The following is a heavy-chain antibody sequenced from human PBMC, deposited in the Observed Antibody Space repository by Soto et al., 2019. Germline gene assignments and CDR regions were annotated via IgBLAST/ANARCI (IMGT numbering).Heavy chain of an antibody. J-gene: IGHJ2*01. V-gene: IGHV1-8*02. CDR3: ARRSIGPWYFDL. CDR1: GYTFTSYD. Sequence: QVQLVQSGAEVKEPGASVKVSCKASGYTFTSYDINWVRQATGQGLEWMGWMNGNGGNTGYAQKFQGRLTLTRDTSMSTAYMDLISLTSEDTAVYYCARRSIGPWYFDLWGRGTLVSVSS. CDR2: MNGNGGNT.